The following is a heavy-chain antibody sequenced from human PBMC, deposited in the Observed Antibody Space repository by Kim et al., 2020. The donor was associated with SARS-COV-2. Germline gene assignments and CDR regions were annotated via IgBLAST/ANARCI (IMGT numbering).Heavy chain of an antibody. CDR2: INSDGSST. J-gene: IGHJ6*02. D-gene: IGHD3-10*01. V-gene: IGHV3-74*01. Sequence: GGSLRLSCAASGFTFSSYWMHWVRQAPGKGLVWVSRINSDGSSTSYADSVKGRFTISRDNAKNTLYLQMNSLRAEDTAVYYCASGPLPRPDYYGSGNYYYGMDVWGQGTTVTVSS. CDR1: GFTFSSYW. CDR3: ASGPLPRPDYYGSGNYYYGMDV.